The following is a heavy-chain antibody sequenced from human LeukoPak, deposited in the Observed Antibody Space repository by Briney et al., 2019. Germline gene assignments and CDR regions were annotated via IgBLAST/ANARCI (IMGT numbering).Heavy chain of an antibody. J-gene: IGHJ6*03. V-gene: IGHV7-4-1*02. CDR2: INTNTGNP. CDR1: GGTFSSYA. CDR3: ATRYSSSHYYYMDV. D-gene: IGHD6-13*01. Sequence: ASVKVSCKASGGTFSSYAISWVRQAPGQGLEWLGWINTNTGNPTYGQGFRGRFVFSMDTSVSTAYVQISSLKAEDTAVYYCATRYSSSHYYYMDVWGEGTTVTVSS.